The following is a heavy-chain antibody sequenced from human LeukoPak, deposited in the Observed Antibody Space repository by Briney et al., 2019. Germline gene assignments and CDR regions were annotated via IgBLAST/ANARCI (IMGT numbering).Heavy chain of an antibody. CDR3: ARDGRVGATIKWDAFDI. V-gene: IGHV3-64*01. CDR2: ISSNGGST. Sequence: GESLRLSCAASGFTFSSYAMHWVRQAPGKGLEYVSAISSNGGSTYYANSVKGRFTISRDNSKNTLYLQMGSLRAEDMAVYYCARDGRVGATIKWDAFDIWGQGTMVTVSS. D-gene: IGHD1-26*01. CDR1: GFTFSSYA. J-gene: IGHJ3*02.